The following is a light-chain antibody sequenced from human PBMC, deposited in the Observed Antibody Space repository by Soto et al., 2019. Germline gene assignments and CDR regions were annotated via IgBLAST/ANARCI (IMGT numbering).Light chain of an antibody. Sequence: IQMTQSPSTLSASVGDGVTITCRASQTISSWLAWYQQKPGKAPKLLIYKASSLESGVPSRFSGSGSGTEFTLTISSLQPDDFATYYCQQYNSYSQGTFGQGTKVDIK. V-gene: IGKV1-5*03. J-gene: IGKJ1*01. CDR3: QQYNSYSQGT. CDR1: QTISSW. CDR2: KAS.